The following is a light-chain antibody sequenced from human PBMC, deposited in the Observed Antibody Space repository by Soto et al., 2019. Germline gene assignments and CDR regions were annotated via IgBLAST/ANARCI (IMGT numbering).Light chain of an antibody. J-gene: IGLJ1*01. CDR1: SSDIGGYNY. CDR2: DVS. CDR3: SSYRASSTTHYV. Sequence: QSVLTQPASLSGSPGQSITISCTGTSSDIGGYNYVSWYQQHPGKAPKLIIHDVSNRPSGVSDRFLGSKSGNTASLTISGLQAEDEADYYCSSYRASSTTHYVFGTGTKLTVL. V-gene: IGLV2-14*03.